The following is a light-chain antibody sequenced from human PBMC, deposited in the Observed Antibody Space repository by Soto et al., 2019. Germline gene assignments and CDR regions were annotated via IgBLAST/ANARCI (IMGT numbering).Light chain of an antibody. V-gene: IGLV2-18*01. CDR1: SSDVGSYNR. Sequence: ALTQPPSVSGSPGQSVTISCTGTSSDVGSYNRVSWYQQPPGTAPKLMIYEVSNRPSGVPDRFSGSKSGNTASLTISGLQAEDEADYYCSLYTSSSTYVFGTGTKVTV. CDR3: SLYTSSSTYV. J-gene: IGLJ1*01. CDR2: EVS.